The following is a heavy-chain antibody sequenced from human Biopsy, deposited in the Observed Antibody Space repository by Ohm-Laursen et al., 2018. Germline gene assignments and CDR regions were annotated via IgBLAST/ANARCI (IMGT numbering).Heavy chain of an antibody. CDR3: ARGPHSGSHSCFDY. D-gene: IGHD1-26*01. Sequence: ASVKVSCKASGGTFINYAISWVRQAPGQGLEWMGGIISMFGTANYAQMFQGRVTISADESTSTSYMELSSLTTEDTAIYYCARGPHSGSHSCFDYWGRGTLVTVSS. CDR1: GGTFINYA. J-gene: IGHJ4*02. CDR2: IISMFGTA. V-gene: IGHV1-69*13.